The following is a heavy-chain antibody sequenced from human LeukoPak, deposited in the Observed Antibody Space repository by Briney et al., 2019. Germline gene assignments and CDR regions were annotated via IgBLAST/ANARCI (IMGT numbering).Heavy chain of an antibody. V-gene: IGHV3-30*18. Sequence: GRSLRLSCAASGFTFSSYGMHWVRQAPGKGLEWVAVISYDGSNEYYADSVKGRFTISRDNSKNTLYLQMNSLRAEDTAVYYCAKDARDYGDYSAGFDYWGQGTLVTVSS. CDR3: AKDARDYGDYSAGFDY. D-gene: IGHD4-17*01. J-gene: IGHJ4*02. CDR2: ISYDGSNE. CDR1: GFTFSSYG.